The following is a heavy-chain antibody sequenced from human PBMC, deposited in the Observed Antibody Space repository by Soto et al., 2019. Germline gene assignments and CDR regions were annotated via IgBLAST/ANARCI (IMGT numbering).Heavy chain of an antibody. CDR3: ARDPGTYSGSYRY. V-gene: IGHV1-18*04. Sequence: QVQLVQSGGEVKNPGASVKVSCEASGYSFTSYGISWVRQAPGQGVEWMGWISAYNGNTKYAQNFQGRVTMTTDTSTRTAYMELRSLRSDDTAVYYCARDPGTYSGSYRYWGQGTLVTVSS. J-gene: IGHJ4*02. D-gene: IGHD1-26*01. CDR1: GYSFTSYG. CDR2: ISAYNGNT.